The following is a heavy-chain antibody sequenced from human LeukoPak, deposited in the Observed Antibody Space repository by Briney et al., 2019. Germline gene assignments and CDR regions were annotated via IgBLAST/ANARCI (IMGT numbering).Heavy chain of an antibody. V-gene: IGHV3-30-3*01. D-gene: IGHD3-16*02. CDR1: GFTFSSYA. CDR3: ATGGIYDYVWGSYRYPLED. Sequence: PGGSLRLSCAASGFTFSSYAMHWVRQAPGKGLEWVAVISYDGSNKYYADSVKGRFTISRDNSKNTLYLQMNSLRAEDTAVYYCATGGIYDYVWGSYRYPLEDWGQGTLVTVSS. CDR2: ISYDGSNK. J-gene: IGHJ4*02.